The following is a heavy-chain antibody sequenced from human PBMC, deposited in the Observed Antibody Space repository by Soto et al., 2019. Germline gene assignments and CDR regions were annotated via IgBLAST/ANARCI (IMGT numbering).Heavy chain of an antibody. Sequence: PGGSLRLSCAAIGLTISGKKYVAWVRQAPGKGLEWVSALYDVDGSFYADSVKGRFTTSSDSSKTTVYLQMNDLRPDDTAVYYCATWHEREHAYDVWGQGTTVTVSS. V-gene: IGHV3-53*01. CDR2: LYDVDGS. J-gene: IGHJ3*01. CDR1: GLTISGKKY. CDR3: ATWHEREHAYDV. D-gene: IGHD1-1*01.